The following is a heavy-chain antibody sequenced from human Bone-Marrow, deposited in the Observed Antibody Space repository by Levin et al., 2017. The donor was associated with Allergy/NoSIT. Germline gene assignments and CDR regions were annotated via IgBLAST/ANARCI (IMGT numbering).Heavy chain of an antibody. J-gene: IGHJ4*02. CDR3: ERESVYYGSGSWIDC. D-gene: IGHD3-10*01. CDR1: GVSVSSSGFY. V-gene: IGHV4-31*02. CDR2: IYYPGNT. Sequence: SETLSLTCTVSGVSVSSSGFYWTWIRQYPGMGLEWIGHIYYPGNTSYNSSIKSRVSTAEERSKNQFSLKLDSVTAADTAVYCCERESVYYGSGSWIDCWGQGTLVTVSS.